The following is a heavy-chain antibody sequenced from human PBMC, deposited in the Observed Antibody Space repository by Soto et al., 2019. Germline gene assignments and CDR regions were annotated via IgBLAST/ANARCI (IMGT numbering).Heavy chain of an antibody. D-gene: IGHD2-2*01. CDR2: MYHSGST. CDR1: GGSISSGGYS. J-gene: IGHJ4*02. CDR3: ARLPDY. Sequence: SETLSLTCAVSGGSISSGGYSWSWIRQPPGKGLEWIGYMYHSGSTYYNPSLKSRVTISIDRSKNQFSLKLSSVTAADTAVYYCARLPDYSCQGILVTVS. V-gene: IGHV4-30-2*01.